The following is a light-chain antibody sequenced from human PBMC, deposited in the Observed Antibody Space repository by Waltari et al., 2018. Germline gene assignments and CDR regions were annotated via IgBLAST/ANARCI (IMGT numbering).Light chain of an antibody. Sequence: QSALTQPASVSGSPGQSITISCTGTSSDVGGYNYVSWYQQHPDKAPKLMIDDVTERPSGVSNRFSGSKSGNTASLTISGLQAEDEADYYCSSYTSSSTLVFGGGTKVTVL. V-gene: IGLV2-14*01. CDR2: DVT. CDR1: SSDVGGYNY. J-gene: IGLJ2*01. CDR3: SSYTSSSTLV.